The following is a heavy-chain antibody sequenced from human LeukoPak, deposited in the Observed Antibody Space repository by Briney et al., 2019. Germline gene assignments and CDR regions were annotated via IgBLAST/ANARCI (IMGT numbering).Heavy chain of an antibody. CDR1: GYTFTDYT. J-gene: IGHJ4*02. CDR2: INGGSGNT. Sequence: ASVKASCKASGYTFTDYTMHWLRQAPGQRLDWMGWINGGSGNTKYSPGFQGRVTITRDTSASTAYMELSSLRSEDTAVYYCANPRYDSSGYYYVDWGQGTLVTVSS. D-gene: IGHD3-22*01. V-gene: IGHV1-3*01. CDR3: ANPRYDSSGYYYVD.